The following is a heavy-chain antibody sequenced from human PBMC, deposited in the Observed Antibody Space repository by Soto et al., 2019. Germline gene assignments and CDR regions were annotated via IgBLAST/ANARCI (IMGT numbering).Heavy chain of an antibody. CDR1: GFTFTSCY. J-gene: IGHJ4*02. CDR3: ARDLARQNDF. CDR2: IDPSGGGT. V-gene: IGHV1-46*01. Sequence: ASVKVSCKASGFTFTSCYMHWVRQAPGQGLEWMGVIDPSGGGTSYTQKFQGRVTMTRDTSTSTVYMELSSLRSEDTAVYYCARDLARQNDFWGQGTLVTVSS.